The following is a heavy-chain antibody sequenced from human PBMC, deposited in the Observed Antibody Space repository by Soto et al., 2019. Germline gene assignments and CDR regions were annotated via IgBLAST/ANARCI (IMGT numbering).Heavy chain of an antibody. Sequence: WGSLRLFCAASGFTFSSYSMNWVRQAPGKGLEWVSYISSSSSTIYYADSVKGRFTISRDNAKNSLYLQMNSLRAEDTAVYYCAIDRRYCSGGSCSRYYFDYWGQGTLVTVSS. CDR3: AIDRRYCSGGSCSRYYFDY. D-gene: IGHD2-15*01. CDR2: ISSSSSTI. J-gene: IGHJ4*02. CDR1: GFTFSSYS. V-gene: IGHV3-48*01.